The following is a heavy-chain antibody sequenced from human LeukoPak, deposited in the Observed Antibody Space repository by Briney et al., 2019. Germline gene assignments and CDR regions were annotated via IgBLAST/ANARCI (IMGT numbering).Heavy chain of an antibody. D-gene: IGHD5-24*01. Sequence: GGSLRLSCAASGFTFSSYSMNWVRQAPGKGLEWVSSISSSSYIYYADSVKGRFTISRDNAKNSLYLQMNSLRAEDTAVYYCARDLGLVEMATIRALDYWGQGTLVTVSS. CDR3: ARDLGLVEMATIRALDY. CDR2: ISSSSYI. CDR1: GFTFSSYS. V-gene: IGHV3-21*01. J-gene: IGHJ4*02.